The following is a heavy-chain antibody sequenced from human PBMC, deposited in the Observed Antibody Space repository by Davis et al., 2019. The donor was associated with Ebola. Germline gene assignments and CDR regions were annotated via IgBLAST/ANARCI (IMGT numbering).Heavy chain of an antibody. Sequence: ASVPVSCKASGYTFTGYYMHWVRQAPGQGLEWMGWINPNSGGTNYAQKFQGRVTMTRDTSISTAYMELSRLRSDDTAVYYCARGLRITMVRGVIDYWGQGTLVTVSS. J-gene: IGHJ4*02. CDR1: GYTFTGYY. CDR3: ARGLRITMVRGVIDY. CDR2: INPNSGGT. V-gene: IGHV1-2*02. D-gene: IGHD3-10*01.